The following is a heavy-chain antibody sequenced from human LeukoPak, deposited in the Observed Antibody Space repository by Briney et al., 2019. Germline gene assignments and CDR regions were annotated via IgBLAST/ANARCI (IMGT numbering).Heavy chain of an antibody. CDR3: ARENGYSYGDDFDY. Sequence: GGSLRLSCAASGFTFSSYWMHWVRHAPGKGLVWVSRINSDGSSTIYADSVKGRFTISRDNAKNTLYLQMNSLRAEDTAVYYCARENGYSYGDDFDYWGQGTLVTVSS. J-gene: IGHJ4*02. V-gene: IGHV3-74*01. D-gene: IGHD5-18*01. CDR1: GFTFSSYW. CDR2: INSDGSST.